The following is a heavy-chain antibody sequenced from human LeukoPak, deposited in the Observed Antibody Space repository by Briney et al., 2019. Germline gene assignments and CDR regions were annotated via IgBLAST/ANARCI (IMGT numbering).Heavy chain of an antibody. V-gene: IGHV4-61*01. Sequence: SETLSLTCTVSGGSVNSDNYYWTWIRQPPGKGLEWIAYIYYSGITSYNPSLKSRVGISVDTSKNQFSLQLRYVTAADTAVYYCARENGYNYLLFDSWGQGTLVTVSS. CDR2: IYYSGIT. J-gene: IGHJ4*02. CDR3: ARENGYNYLLFDS. D-gene: IGHD5-24*01. CDR1: GGSVNSDNYY.